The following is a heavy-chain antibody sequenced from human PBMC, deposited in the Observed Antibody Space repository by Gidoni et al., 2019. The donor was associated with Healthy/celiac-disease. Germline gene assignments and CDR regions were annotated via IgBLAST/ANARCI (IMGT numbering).Heavy chain of an antibody. CDR1: GGSISSYY. V-gene: IGHV4-4*07. Sequence: TVSGGSISSYYWSWIRQPAGKGLEWSGRIYTSGSTNYNPSLKSRVTMSVDPSKNQFSLKLSSVTAADTAVYYCARDYLETPYGMDVWGQGTTVTVSS. D-gene: IGHD1-1*01. CDR3: ARDYLETPYGMDV. J-gene: IGHJ6*02. CDR2: IYTSGST.